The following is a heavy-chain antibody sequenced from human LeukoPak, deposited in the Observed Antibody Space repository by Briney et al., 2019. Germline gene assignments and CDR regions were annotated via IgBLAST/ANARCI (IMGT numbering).Heavy chain of an antibody. CDR2: ISSSSSYI. Sequence: GGSLRLSCAASGFTFSTYWMHWVRQAPGKGLEWVSSISSSSSYIYYADSVKGRFTISRDNAKNSLYLQMNSLRAEDTAVYYCARAGSSSPDFDYWGQGTLVTVSS. J-gene: IGHJ4*02. CDR3: ARAGSSSPDFDY. D-gene: IGHD6-6*01. V-gene: IGHV3-21*01. CDR1: GFTFSTYW.